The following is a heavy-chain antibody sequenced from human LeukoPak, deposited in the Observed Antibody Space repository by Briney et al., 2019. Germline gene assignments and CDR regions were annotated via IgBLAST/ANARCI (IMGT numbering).Heavy chain of an antibody. D-gene: IGHD3-10*01. CDR3: ARRYGSGSSGTFDY. CDR1: GGSISSYY. J-gene: IGHJ4*02. Sequence: PSETLSLTCTVSGGSISSYYWSWIRQPPGKGLEWIAYIYYSGSTNYNPSLKSRVTISVDTSKNQFSLKLSSVTAADTAVYYCARRYGSGSSGTFDYWGQGTLVTVSS. CDR2: IYYSGST. V-gene: IGHV4-59*01.